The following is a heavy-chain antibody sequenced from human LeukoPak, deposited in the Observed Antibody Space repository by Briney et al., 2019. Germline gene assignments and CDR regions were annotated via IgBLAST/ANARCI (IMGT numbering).Heavy chain of an antibody. CDR2: ISGSGGST. V-gene: IGHV3-23*01. J-gene: IGHJ6*03. Sequence: GGSLRLSCVASGFTFSSFAMSWVRQAPGKGLEWVSTISGSGGSTYYADSVKGRFTISRDNSKNTLYLQMNSLRAEDTAVYYCAKGSANYYYYYYMDVWGKGTTVTVSS. CDR3: AKGSANYYYYYYMDV. D-gene: IGHD2-15*01. CDR1: GFTFSSFA.